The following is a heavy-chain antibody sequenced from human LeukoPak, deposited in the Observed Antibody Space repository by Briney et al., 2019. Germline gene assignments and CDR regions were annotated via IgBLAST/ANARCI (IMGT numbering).Heavy chain of an antibody. CDR1: GITLSNYG. CDR2: ISDHGGST. Sequence: GGSLRLSCAVSGITLSNYGMSWVRQAPGKGLQWVAGISDHGGSTNYADSVKGRFTISRDNSKNTLYLQMNSLRAEDTAVYFCAKRGVVIRAVIIVGFHKEAYYFDYWGQGALVTVSS. J-gene: IGHJ4*02. D-gene: IGHD3-10*01. CDR3: AKRGVVIRAVIIVGFHKEAYYFDY. V-gene: IGHV3-23*01.